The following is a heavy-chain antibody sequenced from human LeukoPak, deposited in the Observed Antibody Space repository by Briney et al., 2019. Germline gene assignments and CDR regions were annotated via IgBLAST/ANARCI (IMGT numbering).Heavy chain of an antibody. CDR2: IIPIFGTA. D-gene: IGHD6-13*01. CDR3: ASRGPYYSSSWESPFDY. J-gene: IGHJ4*02. Sequence: GASVKVSCKASGGTFSNYAISWVRQAPGQGLEWMGGIIPIFGTANYAQKFQGRVTITADESTSTAYMELSSLRSEDTAVYYCASRGPYYSSSWESPFDYWGQGTLVTVSS. V-gene: IGHV1-69*13. CDR1: GGTFSNYA.